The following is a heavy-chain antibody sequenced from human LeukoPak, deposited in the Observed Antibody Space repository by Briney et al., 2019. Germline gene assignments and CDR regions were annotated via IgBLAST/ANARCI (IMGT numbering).Heavy chain of an antibody. CDR3: ARDQVVMITFGGVIEQRYYGMDV. V-gene: IGHV4-59*12. D-gene: IGHD3-16*02. CDR2: VYYSGST. J-gene: IGHJ6*02. CDR1: GGSINTYH. Sequence: KPSETLSLTCTVTGGSINTYHWSWIRQPPGKGLEWIGYVYYSGSTNYNPSLKSRVTISVDTSKNQFSLKLSSVTAADTAVYYCARDQVVMITFGGVIEQRYYGMDVWGQGTTVTVSS.